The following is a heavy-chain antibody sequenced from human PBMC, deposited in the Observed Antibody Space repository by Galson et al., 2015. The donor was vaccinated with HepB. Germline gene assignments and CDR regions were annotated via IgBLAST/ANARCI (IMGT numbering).Heavy chain of an antibody. J-gene: IGHJ4*02. CDR3: ARGRRYGDY. V-gene: IGHV3-49*03. CDR1: GFPFEDFG. Sequence: SLRLSCATSGFPFEDFGTNWFRQAPGKGLEWVGFMRTKAFGGATEYAASVKGRFSISRDNSQRVAYLQMNNLETEDTAVYYCARGRRYGDYWGQETLVTVSS. D-gene: IGHD1-1*01. CDR2: MRTKAFGGAT.